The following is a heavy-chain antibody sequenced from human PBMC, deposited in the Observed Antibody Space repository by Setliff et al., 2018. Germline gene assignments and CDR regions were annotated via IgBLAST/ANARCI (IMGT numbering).Heavy chain of an antibody. J-gene: IGHJ6*03. D-gene: IGHD3-3*01. CDR3: ARDAPGEYDFWSGYSPVSGKSAYYYMDV. Sequence: AGRSLRLSCAASGFTFSTYAMHWVRQAPGKGLEWVAVISYDGSNKYYADSVKGRFTISRDNSKNTLYLQMNSLRAEDTAVYYCARDAPGEYDFWSGYSPVSGKSAYYYMDVWGKGTTVTVSS. CDR1: GFTFSTYA. CDR2: ISYDGSNK. V-gene: IGHV3-30*04.